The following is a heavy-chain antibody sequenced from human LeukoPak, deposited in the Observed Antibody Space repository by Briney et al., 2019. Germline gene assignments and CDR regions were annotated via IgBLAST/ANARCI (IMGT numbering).Heavy chain of an antibody. J-gene: IGHJ4*02. Sequence: PGGSLRLSCAASGFTFSDYYMSWIRQAPGKGLEWVSGINWNGGSTGYADSVKGRFTISRDNAKNSLYLQMNSLRAEDTALYYCARGLFISSGWYRPEDYWGQGTLVTVSS. CDR2: INWNGGST. CDR3: ARGLFISSGWYRPEDY. V-gene: IGHV3-20*04. CDR1: GFTFSDYY. D-gene: IGHD6-19*01.